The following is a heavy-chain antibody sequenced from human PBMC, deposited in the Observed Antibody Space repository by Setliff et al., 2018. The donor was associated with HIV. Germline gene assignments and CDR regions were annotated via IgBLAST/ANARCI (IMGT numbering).Heavy chain of an antibody. J-gene: IGHJ4*01. CDR1: GYTFTDRF. V-gene: IGHV1-69-2*01. Sequence: AASVKVSCKASGYTFTDRFITWFQQAPGKGLEWMGRRYPRGDGTIYAERFRGRLTLSADMSTNTAYMELDNLKSEDTAMYFCAAGPFNWGQYFWGHGTLVTVSS. CDR3: AAGPFNWGQYF. D-gene: IGHD3-16*01. CDR2: RYPRGDGT.